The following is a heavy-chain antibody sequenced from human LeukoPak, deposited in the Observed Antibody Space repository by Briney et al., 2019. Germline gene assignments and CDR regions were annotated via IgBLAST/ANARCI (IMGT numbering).Heavy chain of an antibody. J-gene: IGHJ4*02. CDR3: VKDISGAKSLDY. D-gene: IGHD3-10*01. Sequence: GGSLRLSCGASGFDFSSYVMHWVRQAPGKGLEWVAVISHDGSNEYYADSVTGRFTISRDNSKNTLSLQMNSLRAEDTALYYCVKDISGAKSLDYWGQGTLVTVSS. V-gene: IGHV3-30*04. CDR2: ISHDGSNE. CDR1: GFDFSSYV.